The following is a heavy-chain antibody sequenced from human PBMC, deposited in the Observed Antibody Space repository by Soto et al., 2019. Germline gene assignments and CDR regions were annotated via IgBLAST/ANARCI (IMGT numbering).Heavy chain of an antibody. CDR1: GYTFTSYD. CDR3: AKNYNWNYYYYSYRDV. J-gene: IGHJ6*03. D-gene: IGHD1-20*01. Sequence: ASVKVSCKASGYTFTSYDINWVRQATGQGLEWMGWMNPNSGNTAYAQKFQGRVTMTRNTSINTAYMELSSLRSEDTAVYYCAKNYNWNYYYYSYRDVGGKGTRVTVSS. V-gene: IGHV1-8*01. CDR2: MNPNSGNT.